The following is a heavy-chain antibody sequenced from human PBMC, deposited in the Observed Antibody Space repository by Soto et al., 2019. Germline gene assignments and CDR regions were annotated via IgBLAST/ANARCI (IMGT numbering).Heavy chain of an antibody. J-gene: IGHJ5*02. Sequence: QVQLVQSGAEVKKPGASVKVSCKASGNTLTSYDLNWVRQATGQGLEWMGWMNPNSGNTFYAQKFQGRVTMTRNTSISTASMELSSLRSEDTAVYYCARGRRGYTYGLGSWGQGTLVTVSS. CDR1: GNTLTSYD. D-gene: IGHD5-18*01. CDR3: ARGRRGYTYGLGS. V-gene: IGHV1-8*02. CDR2: MNPNSGNT.